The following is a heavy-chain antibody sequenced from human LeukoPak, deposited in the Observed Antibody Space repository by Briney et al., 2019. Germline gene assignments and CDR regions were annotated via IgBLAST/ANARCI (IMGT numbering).Heavy chain of an antibody. D-gene: IGHD6-6*01. V-gene: IGHV4-39*06. CDR2: IYYGGTT. Sequence: SQSLSLTCALYGPSFTTNYWGWIRQPPGKGRGWIGCIYYGGTTYYNPSLKSRVRISVDTSKYQLTLKVSAVTAADTDVYYCDRDPSSSSDSDYWGQGTLVTVSS. CDR1: GPSFTTNY. J-gene: IGHJ4*02. CDR3: DRDPSSSSDSDY.